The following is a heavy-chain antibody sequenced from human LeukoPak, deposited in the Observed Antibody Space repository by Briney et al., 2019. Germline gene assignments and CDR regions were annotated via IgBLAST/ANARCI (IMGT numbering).Heavy chain of an antibody. CDR2: IYYSGNT. V-gene: IGHV4-59*08. CDR3: VRLPGRTTTSRPFDY. Sequence: PSETQSLTCTVSGDSMSSYYWAWIRQPPGDGLEWIGFIYYSGNTNYNPPLKSRVTISIDTSKNQFSLNLTSVTAADTAVYYCVRLPGRTTTSRPFDYWGRGALVTVSS. D-gene: IGHD1/OR15-1a*01. CDR1: GDSMSSYY. J-gene: IGHJ4*02.